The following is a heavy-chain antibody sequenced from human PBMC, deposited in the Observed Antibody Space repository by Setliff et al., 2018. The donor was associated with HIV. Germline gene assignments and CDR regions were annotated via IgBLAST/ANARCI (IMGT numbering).Heavy chain of an antibody. Sequence: SVKVSCKASGYTFTDYYVHWVRQAPGGGLEWLGGIIPLSGTTSFAQQYRDRVTFTADEATTTVYMELHSVTFDDTAVYYCARDQSFSGFGFFDYWGQGTPVTVSS. CDR1: GYTFTDYY. J-gene: IGHJ4*02. CDR2: IIPLSGTT. D-gene: IGHD1-26*01. V-gene: IGHV1-69*13. CDR3: ARDQSFSGFGFFDY.